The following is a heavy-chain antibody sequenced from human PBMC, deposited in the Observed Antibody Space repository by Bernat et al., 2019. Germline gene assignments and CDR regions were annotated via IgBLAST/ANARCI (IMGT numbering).Heavy chain of an antibody. CDR2: ISGSGGST. J-gene: IGHJ4*02. Sequence: EVQLVESGGGLVQPGGSLRLSCAASGFTFSSYAMSWVRQAPGKGLEWVSAISGSGGSTYYADSVKGSFTISSENPKNPMYLQMNSLRAEDTAVYYCAKDPGGYGFGEVRDYWGQGTLVTVSS. V-gene: IGHV3-23*04. D-gene: IGHD3-10*01. CDR3: AKDPGGYGFGEVRDY. CDR1: GFTFSSYA.